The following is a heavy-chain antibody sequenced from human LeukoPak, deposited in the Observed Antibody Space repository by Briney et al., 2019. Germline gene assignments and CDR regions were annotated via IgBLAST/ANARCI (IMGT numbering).Heavy chain of an antibody. Sequence: ASVKVSCKASGYTFTSYDINWVRQATGQGLEWMGWMNPNSGNTGYAQKFQGRVTMTRNTSISTAYKELSSLRSEDTAVYYCARTDNPAPLGAFDIWGQGTMVTVSS. CDR2: MNPNSGNT. V-gene: IGHV1-8*01. D-gene: IGHD5-24*01. CDR1: GYTFTSYD. CDR3: ARTDNPAPLGAFDI. J-gene: IGHJ3*02.